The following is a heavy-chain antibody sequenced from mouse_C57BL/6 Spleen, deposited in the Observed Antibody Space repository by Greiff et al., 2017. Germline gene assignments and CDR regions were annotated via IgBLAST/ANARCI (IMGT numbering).Heavy chain of an antibody. Sequence: EVQRVESGGGLVQPGGSMKLSCAASGFTFSDAWMDWVRQSPEKGLEWVAEIRNKANNHATYYAESVKGRFTISRDDSKSSVYLQMNSLRAEDTGIYYCTRRSYGYAFDYWGQGTTLTVSS. D-gene: IGHD2-2*01. CDR2: IRNKANNHAT. J-gene: IGHJ2*01. CDR3: TRRSYGYAFDY. CDR1: GFTFSDAW. V-gene: IGHV6-6*01.